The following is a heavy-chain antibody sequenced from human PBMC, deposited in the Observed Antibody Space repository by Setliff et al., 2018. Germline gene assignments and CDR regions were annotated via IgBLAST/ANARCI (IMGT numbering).Heavy chain of an antibody. CDR2: INTNTENP. J-gene: IGHJ5*02. V-gene: IGHV7-4-1*02. CDR3: ARGPLHYDFWSGYYTVSWFDP. D-gene: IGHD3-3*01. CDR1: GYTFTSYA. Sequence: ASVKVSCKASGYTFTSYAMNWVRQAPGQGLEWMGWINTNTENPTYAQGFTGRFVFSLDTSVSTAYLQISSLKAEDTAVYYCARGPLHYDFWSGYYTVSWFDPWGQGTLVTVSS.